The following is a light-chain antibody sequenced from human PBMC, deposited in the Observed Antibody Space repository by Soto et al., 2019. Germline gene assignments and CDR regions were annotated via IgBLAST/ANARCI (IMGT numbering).Light chain of an antibody. CDR3: QQYGYSPRT. Sequence: EIVLTQSPGTLSLSPGETATLSCRASQTVTSYFAWYQQKPGQAPRLLIYGASSRATGIPDRFSGSGSGTDFTLTISGLEREDFAVYYCQQYGYSPRTFGQGTKVEIK. J-gene: IGKJ1*01. CDR1: QTVTSY. CDR2: GAS. V-gene: IGKV3-20*01.